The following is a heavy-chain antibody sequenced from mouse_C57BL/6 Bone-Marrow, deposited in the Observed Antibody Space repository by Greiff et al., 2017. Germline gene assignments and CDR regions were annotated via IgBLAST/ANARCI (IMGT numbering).Heavy chain of an antibody. CDR2: ISPSTGGT. CDR1: GYSFTGYY. Sequence: EVQLQESGPELVKPGASVKISCKASGYSFTGYYMNWVKQSPDKSLEWIGEISPSTGGTSYNQKFKAKATLTVDKSSIPAYLQLKSLTSEASAVYDCAEAYWALFAYWGQGTLVTVSA. J-gene: IGHJ3*01. CDR3: AEAYWALFAY. D-gene: IGHD4-1*01. V-gene: IGHV1-42*01.